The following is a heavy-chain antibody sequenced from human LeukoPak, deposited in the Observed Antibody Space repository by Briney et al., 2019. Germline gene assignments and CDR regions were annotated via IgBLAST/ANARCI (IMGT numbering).Heavy chain of an antibody. J-gene: IGHJ4*02. CDR1: GGSISSGGYY. V-gene: IGHV4-30-2*01. CDR2: IYHSGST. Sequence: KPSQTLSLTCTVSGGSISSGGYYWGWIRQPPGKGLEWIGYIYHSGSTYYNPSLKSRVTISVDRSKNQFSLKLSSVTAADTAVYYCARVERITMIVVVFDYWGQGTLVTVSS. CDR3: ARVERITMIVVVFDY. D-gene: IGHD3-22*01.